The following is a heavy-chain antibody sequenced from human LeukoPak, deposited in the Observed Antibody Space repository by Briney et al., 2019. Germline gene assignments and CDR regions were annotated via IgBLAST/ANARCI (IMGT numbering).Heavy chain of an antibody. J-gene: IGHJ6*02. CDR1: GGTFSSYA. Sequence: SVKVSCKASGGTFSSYAISWVRQAPGQGLEWMGRIIPILGIANYAQKFQGRVTITADKSTSTAYMELSSLRSEDTAVYYCARGRGYSYGRGADYYGMDVWGQGATVTVSS. CDR2: IIPILGIA. D-gene: IGHD5-18*01. V-gene: IGHV1-69*04. CDR3: ARGRGYSYGRGADYYGMDV.